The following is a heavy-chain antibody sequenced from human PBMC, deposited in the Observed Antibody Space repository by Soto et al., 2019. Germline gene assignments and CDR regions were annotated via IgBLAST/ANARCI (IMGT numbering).Heavy chain of an antibody. CDR2: ISNGGTT. Sequence: QVQLQESGPGLVKPSETLSLTCSISGASIRDKCWSWLRQSAEKGLEFIGRISNGGTTIYNTSLRSLVTMSQDTTKTLFSLKLTSVTAADTAVYYWATKGDYGVWFDPWGQGTLVTVSS. CDR1: GASIRDKC. CDR3: ATKGDYGVWFDP. V-gene: IGHV4-4*07. J-gene: IGHJ5*02. D-gene: IGHD3-10*01.